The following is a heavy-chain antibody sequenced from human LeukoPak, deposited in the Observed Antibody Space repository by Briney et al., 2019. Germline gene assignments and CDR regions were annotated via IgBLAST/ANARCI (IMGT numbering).Heavy chain of an antibody. CDR1: GFTFSSYS. CDR2: ISSSSSYI. D-gene: IGHD5-18*01. V-gene: IGHV3-21*01. CDR3: ASGRGYSYGDDAFDI. J-gene: IGHJ3*02. Sequence: GGSLRLSCAASGFTFSSYSMNWVRQAPGKGLDWVSSISSSSSYIYYADSVKGRFTISRDIAKNSLYLQMNSLRAEDTAVYYCASGRGYSYGDDAFDIWGQGTMVTVSS.